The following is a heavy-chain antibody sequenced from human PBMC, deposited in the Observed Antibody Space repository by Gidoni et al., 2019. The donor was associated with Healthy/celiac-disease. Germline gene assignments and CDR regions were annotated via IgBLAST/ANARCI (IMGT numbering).Heavy chain of an antibody. V-gene: IGHV1-2*04. D-gene: IGHD6-6*01. Sequence: QVQLVQSGAEVKKPGASVKVSFKPSGYTFTGYYLHWVRQAPGQGLEWTGWINPNSGGTNYAQKFQGWVTMTRDTSISTAYMELSRLRSDDTAVYYCAREKYSSSSDGMDVWGQGTKVTVSS. J-gene: IGHJ6*02. CDR2: INPNSGGT. CDR3: AREKYSSSSDGMDV. CDR1: GYTFTGYY.